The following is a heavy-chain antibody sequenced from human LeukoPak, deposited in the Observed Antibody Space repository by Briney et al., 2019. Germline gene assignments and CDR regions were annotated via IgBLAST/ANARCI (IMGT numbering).Heavy chain of an antibody. Sequence: GSSVKVSCKASGGTFSSYTISWVRQAPGQGLEWMGWISAYNGNTNYAQKLQGRVTMTTDTSTSTAYMELRSLRSDDTAVYYCASTRAVAGTVLSVRNFDYWGQGTLVTVSS. CDR2: ISAYNGNT. CDR3: ASTRAVAGTVLSVRNFDY. CDR1: GGTFSSYT. D-gene: IGHD6-19*01. V-gene: IGHV1-18*01. J-gene: IGHJ4*02.